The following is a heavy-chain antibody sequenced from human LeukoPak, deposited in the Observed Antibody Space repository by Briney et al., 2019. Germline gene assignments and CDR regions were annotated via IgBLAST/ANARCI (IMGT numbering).Heavy chain of an antibody. J-gene: IGHJ4*02. CDR1: GFSLSDYW. CDR3: TRDLNHDSSG. Sequence: GGSLRLSCAASGFSLSDYWMTWVRQAPGKGLECVGNIKFDGSEIYYLDSVRGRFSISRDNAKNSLYLQMNSLRVEDTAVCYCTRDLNHDSSGWGQGTLVTVSS. D-gene: IGHD3-22*01. V-gene: IGHV3-7*01. CDR2: IKFDGSEI.